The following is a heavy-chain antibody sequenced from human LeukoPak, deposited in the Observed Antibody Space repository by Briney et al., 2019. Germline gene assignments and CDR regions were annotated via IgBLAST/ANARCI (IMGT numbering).Heavy chain of an antibody. J-gene: IGHJ4*02. CDR2: IKQDGSEK. D-gene: IGHD2-2*01. CDR1: GFTFSSYW. CDR3: ARISRGIVVVPAAPDY. V-gene: IGHV3-7*01. Sequence: GGSLRLSCAASGFTFSSYWMSWVRQAPGKGLEWVANIKQDGSEKYYVDSVKGRFTISRDNAKNSLYLQMNSLRAEDTAVYYCARISRGIVVVPAAPDYWGQGTLVTVSS.